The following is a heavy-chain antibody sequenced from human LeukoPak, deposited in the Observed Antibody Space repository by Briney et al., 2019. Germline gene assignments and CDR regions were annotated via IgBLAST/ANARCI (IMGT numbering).Heavy chain of an antibody. J-gene: IGHJ4*02. CDR1: GFTFSNYW. Sequence: GGSLRLSCAASGFTFSNYWMHWVRQAPGKGLVWVSRISTDGITTSYADSVKGRFTISRDNAKNSLYLQMNSLRAEDTAVYYCASYRRYFDWLFDYWGQGTLVTVSS. CDR3: ASYRRYFDWLFDY. CDR2: ISTDGITT. V-gene: IGHV3-74*01. D-gene: IGHD3-9*01.